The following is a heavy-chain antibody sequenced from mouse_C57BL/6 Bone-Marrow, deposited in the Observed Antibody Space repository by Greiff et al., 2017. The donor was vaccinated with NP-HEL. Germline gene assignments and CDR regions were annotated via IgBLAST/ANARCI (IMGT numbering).Heavy chain of an antibody. V-gene: IGHV14-4*01. J-gene: IGHJ2*01. CDR1: GYTFTSYW. CDR3: TTPSNLYFDY. Sequence: VQLQQPGAELVKPGASVKLSCKASGYTFTSYWMHWVKQRPGRGLEWIGRIDPENGDTEYASKFQGKATITADTSSNTAYLQLSSLTSEDTAVYYCTTPSNLYFDYWGQGTTLTVSS. D-gene: IGHD2-5*01. CDR2: IDPENGDT.